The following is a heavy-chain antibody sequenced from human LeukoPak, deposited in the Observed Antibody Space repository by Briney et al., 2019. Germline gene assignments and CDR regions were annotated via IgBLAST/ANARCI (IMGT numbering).Heavy chain of an antibody. CDR1: GYTFTNDG. Sequence: ASVKVSCKASGYTFTNDGISWVRPAPGQGLEWMGWIGTKSGNTNYAPSFQARVTLTTDTSSTTAYMELRSLTSDDTAAYYWTRTPLGKMHAFDIWGQGTIVTVSS. CDR3: TRTPLGKMHAFDI. CDR2: IGTKSGNT. D-gene: IGHD7-27*01. J-gene: IGHJ3*02. V-gene: IGHV1-18*01.